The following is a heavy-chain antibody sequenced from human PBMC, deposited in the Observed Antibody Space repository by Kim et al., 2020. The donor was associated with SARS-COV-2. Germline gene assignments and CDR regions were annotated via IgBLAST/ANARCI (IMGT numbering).Heavy chain of an antibody. CDR2: IYYSGST. Sequence: SETLSLTCNVSGGSISNYYWSWIRQPPGKGLEWIGYIYYSGSTNYNPSLKSRVTISVDTSKNQFSLRLTSVTAADTAVYYCARGIFSSCYYYMDVWGKGTTVPVSS. V-gene: IGHV4-59*01. CDR3: ARGIFSSCYYYMDV. J-gene: IGHJ6*03. CDR1: GGSISNYY.